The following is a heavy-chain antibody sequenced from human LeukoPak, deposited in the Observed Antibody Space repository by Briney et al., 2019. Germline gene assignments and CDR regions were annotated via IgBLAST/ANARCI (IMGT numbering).Heavy chain of an antibody. Sequence: SETLSLTCTVSGGSVSSGSYYWRWIRQPPGKGLEWIGYIYYSGSTNYNPSLKSRVTISVDTSKNQFSLKVRSVTAADTAVYYCARGHVGSYAYYYYYGMDVWGQGTTVTVSS. CDR1: GGSVSSGSYY. CDR3: ARGHVGSYAYYYYYGMDV. J-gene: IGHJ6*02. CDR2: IYYSGST. D-gene: IGHD2-8*01. V-gene: IGHV4-61*01.